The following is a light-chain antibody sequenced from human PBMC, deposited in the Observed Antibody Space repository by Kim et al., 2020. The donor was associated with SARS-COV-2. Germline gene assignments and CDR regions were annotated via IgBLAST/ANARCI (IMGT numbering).Light chain of an antibody. J-gene: IGLJ3*02. CDR1: SLRTHY. V-gene: IGLV3-19*01. CDR3: NSRDRDDFHWV. CDR2: GKN. Sequence: ALGQTVRITCQGDSLRTHYASWYQQKPGQAPVLVIYGKNNRPSGIPDRFSGSSSGNTASLTISGAQAEDEADYHCNSRDRDDFHWVFGGGTQLTVL.